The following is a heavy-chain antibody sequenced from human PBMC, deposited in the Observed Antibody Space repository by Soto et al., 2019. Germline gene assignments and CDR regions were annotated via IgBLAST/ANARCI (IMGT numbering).Heavy chain of an antibody. V-gene: IGHV4-34*01. J-gene: IGHJ6*03. CDR3: ARGACSSTSCHRDYYYYMDV. CDR1: GGSFSGYY. CDR2: INHSGST. D-gene: IGHD2-2*01. Sequence: PSETLSLTCAVYGGSFSGYYWSWIRQPPGKGLEWIGEINHSGSTNYNPSLKSRVTISVDTSKNQFSLKLSSVTAADTAVYYCARGACSSTSCHRDYYYYMDVWGKGTTVTVSS.